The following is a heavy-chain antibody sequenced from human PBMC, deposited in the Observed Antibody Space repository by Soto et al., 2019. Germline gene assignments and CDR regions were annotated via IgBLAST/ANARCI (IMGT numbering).Heavy chain of an antibody. Sequence: QVQLQQWGAGPLRPLETLSLTCGVSGGSFSGYYWAWIRQSPGKGLEWIGEINDRGSINYNPSLKSRVSISVDTSKNHYSLNLRSVTAADKAVYYCARESHVISAGPPWVWYFDLWGRGPLVTVSS. CDR1: GGSFSGYY. CDR2: INDRGSI. D-gene: IGHD3-9*01. J-gene: IGHJ2*01. V-gene: IGHV4-34*01. CDR3: ARESHVISAGPPWVWYFDL.